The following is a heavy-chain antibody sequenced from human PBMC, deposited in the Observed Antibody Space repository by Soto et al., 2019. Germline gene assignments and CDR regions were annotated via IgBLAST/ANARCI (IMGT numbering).Heavy chain of an antibody. CDR1: GGTFGSDA. D-gene: IGHD3-22*01. CDR2: IIPIFGTT. Sequence: ASVKVSCKASGGTFGSDAITWVRQAPGQGLEWVGRIIPIFGTTNYAQNLQGRVTISADKSALTSYMELHSLTSDDTALYYCARDRTDSGYYTNWLDPWGQGTQVTVS. V-gene: IGHV1-69*06. CDR3: ARDRTDSGYYTNWLDP. J-gene: IGHJ5*02.